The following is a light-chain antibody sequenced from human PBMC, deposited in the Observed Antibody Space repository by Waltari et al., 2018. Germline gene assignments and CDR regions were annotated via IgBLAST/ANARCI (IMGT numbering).Light chain of an antibody. V-gene: IGLV4-69*01. CDR3: QAWGTGIV. Sequence: QLVLTQSPSASASLGASVKLTCTLSSGHSTYAIAWHQQQPEKGPRYLMKLNSDGTYTKGDAIPDRFSGSSSGAERYLTISSLQSEDAADHYCQAWGTGIVFGTGTKVTVL. CDR1: SGHSTYA. J-gene: IGLJ1*01. CDR2: LNSDGTY.